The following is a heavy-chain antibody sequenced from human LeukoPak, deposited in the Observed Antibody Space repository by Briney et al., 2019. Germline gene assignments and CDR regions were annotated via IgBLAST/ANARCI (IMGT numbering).Heavy chain of an antibody. D-gene: IGHD2-2*01. CDR2: INHSGST. Sequence: SETLPLTCAVYGGSFSGYYWSWIRQPPGKGLEWIGEINHSGSTNYNPSLKSRVTISVDTSKNQFPLKLSSVTAADTAVYYCAIHIVVVPAAKKKNWFDPWGQGTLVTVSS. J-gene: IGHJ5*02. CDR3: AIHIVVVPAAKKKNWFDP. V-gene: IGHV4-34*01. CDR1: GGSFSGYY.